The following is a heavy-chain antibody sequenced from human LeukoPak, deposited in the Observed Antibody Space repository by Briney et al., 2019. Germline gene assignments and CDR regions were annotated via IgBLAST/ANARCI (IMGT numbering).Heavy chain of an antibody. V-gene: IGHV3-30-3*02. CDR2: ISYDGSNK. CDR1: GFTFSTYA. J-gene: IGHJ4*02. CDR3: AKTGSSSWGYFDY. Sequence: GGSLRLSCAASGFTFSTYAIHWVRQAPGKGLEWVAGISYDGSNKYYADSVKGRFTISRDNSKNTLYLQMNSLRAEDTAVYYCAKTGSSSWGYFDYWGQGTLVTVSS. D-gene: IGHD6-13*01.